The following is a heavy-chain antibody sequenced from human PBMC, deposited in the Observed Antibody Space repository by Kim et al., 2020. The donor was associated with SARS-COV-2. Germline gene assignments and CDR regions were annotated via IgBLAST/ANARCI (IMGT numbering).Heavy chain of an antibody. CDR1: GGSISSGGYY. CDR3: AREYYYDSSGYYTFGVFDY. Sequence: SETLSLTCTVSGGSISSGGYYWSWIRQHPGKGLEWIGYIYYSGSTYYNPSLKSRVTISVDTSKNQFSLKLSSVTAADTAVYYCAREYYYDSSGYYTFGVFDYWGQGTLVTVSS. V-gene: IGHV4-31*03. D-gene: IGHD3-22*01. CDR2: IYYSGST. J-gene: IGHJ4*02.